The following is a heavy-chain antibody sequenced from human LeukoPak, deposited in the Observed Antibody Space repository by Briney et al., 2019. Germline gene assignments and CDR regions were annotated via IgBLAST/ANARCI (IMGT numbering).Heavy chain of an antibody. CDR3: ARDPAQSYYTDV. Sequence: GASVKVSCKASGYSFTAYYIHLVRQAPGQGLELVGWMKPKSPGTNYEQKFQGRVTMTRETSISTAYMEMSSLTSDDSAVYYCARDPAQSYYTDVWGIGTTVTVSS. CDR2: MKPKSPGT. J-gene: IGHJ6*03. CDR1: GYSFTAYY. V-gene: IGHV1-2*02.